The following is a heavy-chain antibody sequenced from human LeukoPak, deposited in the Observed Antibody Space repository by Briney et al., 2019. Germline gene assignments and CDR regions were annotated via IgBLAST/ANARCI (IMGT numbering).Heavy chain of an antibody. V-gene: IGHV3-21*01. CDR3: ARQNYYDSSGYYPNALDI. D-gene: IGHD3-22*01. Sequence: GGSLRLSCAASGVTFSSYSMNWVRQAPGKGLEWVSSISSSSIYIYYADSVKGRFTISRDNAKNSLYLQMNSMRAEDTAVYYCARQNYYDSSGYYPNALDIWGQGTMVTVSS. CDR2: ISSSSIYI. J-gene: IGHJ3*02. CDR1: GVTFSSYS.